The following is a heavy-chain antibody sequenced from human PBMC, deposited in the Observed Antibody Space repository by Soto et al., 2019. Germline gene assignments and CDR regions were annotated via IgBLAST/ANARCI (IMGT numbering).Heavy chain of an antibody. D-gene: IGHD4-17*01. V-gene: IGHV5-51*01. CDR2: IYPSDSTT. Sequence: PGESLKISCKGSGYSFTNYWIAWVRQMPGKGLEYMGIIYPSDSTTRYSPSFQGQVTISADKSISTAYLQWNSLKASDTAMYYCARHGFYGDYSSNYFDPWGQVTLVTVSS. CDR3: ARHGFYGDYSSNYFDP. J-gene: IGHJ5*02. CDR1: GYSFTNYW.